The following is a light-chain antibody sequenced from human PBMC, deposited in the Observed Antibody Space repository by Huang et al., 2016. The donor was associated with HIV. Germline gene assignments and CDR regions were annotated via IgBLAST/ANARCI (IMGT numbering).Light chain of an antibody. CDR1: QSLLHSDGNTY. CDR3: MQGTHWPLT. CDR2: KVS. V-gene: IGKV2-30*02. Sequence: DVVMTQSPLSLPVTLGQPASISFRSSQSLLHSDGNTYLIWLQQRPGHSPRRLIYKVSNRDSGVPDRFSGSGSGSDFTLRISRVEPEDVGVYYCMQGTHWPLTFGGGTKVEMK. J-gene: IGKJ4*01.